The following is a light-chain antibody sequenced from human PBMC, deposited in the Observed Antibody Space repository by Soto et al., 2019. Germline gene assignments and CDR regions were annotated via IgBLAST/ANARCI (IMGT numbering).Light chain of an antibody. CDR1: QSVLYSSNNKNY. J-gene: IGKJ4*01. Sequence: DIVMTQSPDSLAVSLGERATINCKSSQSVLYSSNNKNYLAWYQQKPGQPPKLLIYWASTRESGVPDRFSGSGCGTYFTLTISSLQAEDVAFYYCQQYYSTPLTFGGGTKVEIK. CDR2: WAS. V-gene: IGKV4-1*01. CDR3: QQYYSTPLT.